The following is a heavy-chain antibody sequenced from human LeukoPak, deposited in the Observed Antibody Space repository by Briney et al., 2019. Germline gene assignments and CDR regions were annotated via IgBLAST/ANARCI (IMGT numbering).Heavy chain of an antibody. D-gene: IGHD6-19*01. CDR3: ARRYSSGWYDAFDI. J-gene: IGHJ3*02. V-gene: IGHV1-2*02. CDR2: INPNSGDT. CDR1: GYTFTVYY. Sequence: ASVKVSCKASGYTFTVYYMHWVRQAPGQGLEWMGGINPNSGDTNYAQKFQGRVTMTRDTSISTAYMELSRLRSDDTAVYYCARRYSSGWYDAFDIWGQGTVVTVSS.